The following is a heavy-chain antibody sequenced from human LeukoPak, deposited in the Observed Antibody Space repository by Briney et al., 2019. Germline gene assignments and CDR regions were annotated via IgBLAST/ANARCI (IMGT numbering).Heavy chain of an antibody. CDR1: GYTFTSYD. J-gene: IGHJ6*02. V-gene: IGHV1-8*01. CDR2: MNPNSGNT. Sequence: ASVKVSCKASGYTFTSYDINWVRQATGQGLEWMGWMNPNSGNTGYAQKFQGRVTMTRNTSISTAYMELSSLRSEDTAVYYCARLGYCSSTSCYSHYYYGMDVWGQGTTVTVSS. D-gene: IGHD2-2*01. CDR3: ARLGYCSSTSCYSHYYYGMDV.